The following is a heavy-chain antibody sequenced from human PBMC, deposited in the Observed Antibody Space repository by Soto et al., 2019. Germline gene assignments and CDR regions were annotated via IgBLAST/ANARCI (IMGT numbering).Heavy chain of an antibody. CDR1: GFTFRSYG. V-gene: IGHV3-30*18. J-gene: IGHJ4*02. CDR2: ISYDGSNK. D-gene: IGHD3-22*01. Sequence: QVQLVESGGGVVQPGRSLRLSCAASGFTFRSYGMHWVRQAPGKGLEWVAVISYDGSNKYYADSVKGRFTISRDNSKNTLYLQMNSLRAEDTAVYYCAKDEGYYDSSGYKGYWGQGTLVTVSS. CDR3: AKDEGYYDSSGYKGY.